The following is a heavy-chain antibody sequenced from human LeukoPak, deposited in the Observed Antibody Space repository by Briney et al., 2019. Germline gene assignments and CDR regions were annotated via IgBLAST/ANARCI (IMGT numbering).Heavy chain of an antibody. CDR3: ARNREGATTLIDP. J-gene: IGHJ5*02. D-gene: IGHD1-26*01. CDR1: GFTFSDYY. Sequence: GGSLRLPCAASGFTFSDYYMSWIRQAPGKGLEWVSYISSSGSTIYYADSVKGRFTISRDNAKNSLYVQMNSLRAEDTSVYYCARNREGATTLIDPWGQGTLVTVSS. V-gene: IGHV3-11*04. CDR2: ISSSGSTI.